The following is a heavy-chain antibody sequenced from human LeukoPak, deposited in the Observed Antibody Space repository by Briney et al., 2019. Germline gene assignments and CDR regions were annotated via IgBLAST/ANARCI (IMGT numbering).Heavy chain of an antibody. J-gene: IGHJ4*02. CDR3: ARAHNWKYGSFDF. V-gene: IGHV3-21*01. CDR2: ISSSSSYI. CDR1: GFTFSTYE. Sequence: GGSLRLSCEASGFTFSTYEMNWVRQAPGKGLEWVSCISSSSSYIYYADSVKGRFTISRDNAKNSLYLKMNSQRAEDTAVYYCARAHNWKYGSFDFWGQGTLVTVSS. D-gene: IGHD1-7*01.